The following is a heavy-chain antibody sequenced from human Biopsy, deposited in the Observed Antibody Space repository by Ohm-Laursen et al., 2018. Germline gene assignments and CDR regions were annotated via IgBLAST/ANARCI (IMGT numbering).Heavy chain of an antibody. V-gene: IGHV4-59*01. CDR3: ARATNSTGWPYYYFYAMDV. CDR2: IYYNGST. Sequence: TLSLTCTVSGGSISSDYWSWIRQTPGKGLEWIGNIYYNGSTNYNPSLKSRVPISVDTSKNQFSLRLNSVTAADTAVYYCARATNSTGWPYYYFYAMDVWGQGTTVTVSS. J-gene: IGHJ6*02. D-gene: IGHD2/OR15-2a*01. CDR1: GGSISSDY.